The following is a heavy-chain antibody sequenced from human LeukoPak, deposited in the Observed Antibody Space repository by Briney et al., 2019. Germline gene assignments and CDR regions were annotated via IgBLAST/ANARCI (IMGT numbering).Heavy chain of an antibody. J-gene: IGHJ4*02. D-gene: IGHD1-26*01. CDR2: ISGSGGST. Sequence: QTGGSLRLSCAASGFTLSSYAMSWVRQAPGKGLEWVSAISGSGGSTYYADSVKGRFTISRDNSKNTLYLQMNSLRAEDTAVYYCAKGGPWRELLGYWGQGTLVTVSS. CDR3: AKGGPWRELLGY. V-gene: IGHV3-23*01. CDR1: GFTLSSYA.